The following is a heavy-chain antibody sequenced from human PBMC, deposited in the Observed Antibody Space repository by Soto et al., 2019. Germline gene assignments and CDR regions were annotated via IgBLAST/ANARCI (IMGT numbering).Heavy chain of an antibody. CDR2: INAGNGNT. Sequence: ASVKVSCKASGYTSTSYAMHWVRQAPGQRLEWMGWINAGNGNTKYSQKFQGRVTITRDTSASTAYMELSSLRSEDTAVYYCARGELELYYYYGMDVWGQGTTVPSP. V-gene: IGHV1-3*01. CDR1: GYTSTSYA. D-gene: IGHD1-7*01. CDR3: ARGELELYYYYGMDV. J-gene: IGHJ6*02.